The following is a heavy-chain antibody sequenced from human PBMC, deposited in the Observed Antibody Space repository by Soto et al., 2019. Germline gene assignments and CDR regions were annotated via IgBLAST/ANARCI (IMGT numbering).Heavy chain of an antibody. J-gene: IGHJ6*02. Sequence: SETLSLTCTVSGGSISSSNYSWNWIRQPPGKGLEWIGYIYYSGTTYYNPSLKSRVTISVDTSKNQFSLKLSSVTAADTAVYYCARHKGGYYSGVDVWGQGTTVTVSS. CDR2: IYYSGTT. CDR3: ARHKGGYYSGVDV. D-gene: IGHD3-16*01. CDR1: GGSISSSNYS. V-gene: IGHV4-39*01.